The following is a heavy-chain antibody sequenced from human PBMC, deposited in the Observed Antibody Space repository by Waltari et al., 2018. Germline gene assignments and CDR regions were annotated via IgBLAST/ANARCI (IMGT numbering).Heavy chain of an antibody. J-gene: IGHJ5*02. D-gene: IGHD3-10*01. Sequence: QVQLQESGPGLARPSETLSLTCAVSSYSIRSGYFWGWFRQPPGKGLQWIGSISHSAKTYYNPSLKSRVSMSVDTSKNLFALKVTSVTAADTATYYCVRDLGGSGNSWFDAWGQGTLVIVSS. CDR1: SYSIRSGYF. CDR3: VRDLGGSGNSWFDA. CDR2: ISHSAKT. V-gene: IGHV4-38-2*02.